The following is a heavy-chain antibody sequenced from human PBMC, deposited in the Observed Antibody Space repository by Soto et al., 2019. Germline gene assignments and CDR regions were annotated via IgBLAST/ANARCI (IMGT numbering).Heavy chain of an antibody. CDR1: GFTFSSYA. D-gene: IGHD1-26*01. Sequence: EVPLLESGGGLIQPGGSLRLSCAASGFTFSSYAMSWFRQAPGKGLEWVSGISGSGGSTDYADSVKGRFTLSRDNSKNTLYLQMNTLRAEDTAVYYCAIRIGASGGFWGQGTLVTVSS. J-gene: IGHJ4*02. CDR3: AIRIGASGGF. V-gene: IGHV3-23*01. CDR2: ISGSGGST.